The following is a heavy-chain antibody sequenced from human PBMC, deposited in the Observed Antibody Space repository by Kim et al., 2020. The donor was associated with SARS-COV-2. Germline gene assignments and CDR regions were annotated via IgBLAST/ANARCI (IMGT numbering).Heavy chain of an antibody. CDR3: ARAGWGGRAFDI. J-gene: IGHJ3*02. Sequence: DYNPSHKNRDTTSMGSSSNQLSLKVTSVTAADTAVYYCARAGWGGRAFDIWGQGKMVTVSS. D-gene: IGHD3-16*01. V-gene: IGHV4-59*01.